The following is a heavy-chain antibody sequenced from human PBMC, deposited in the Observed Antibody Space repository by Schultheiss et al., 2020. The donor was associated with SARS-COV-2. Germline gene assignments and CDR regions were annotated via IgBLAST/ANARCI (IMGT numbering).Heavy chain of an antibody. CDR3: ARLSPSDY. CDR1: GYTFSSYS. CDR2: ISSSGAST. V-gene: IGHV3-23*01. J-gene: IGHJ4*02. Sequence: GGSLRLSCKASGYTFSSYSMNWVRQAPGKGLEWVSAISSSGASTYYADSVKGRFTISRDNSKNTLYLQMNSLRAEDTAVYYCARLSPSDYWGQGTLVTVSS.